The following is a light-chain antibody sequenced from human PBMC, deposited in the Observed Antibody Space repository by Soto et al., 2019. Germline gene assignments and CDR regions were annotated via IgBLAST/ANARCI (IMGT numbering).Light chain of an antibody. Sequence: IVMTHSPDSLAVSLGERATINCKSSQSVLYSSNNKNYLAWYQQKPGQPPKLLIYWASTRESGVPDRFSGSWSETDFTLTISSLQAEDVAVYYCQQYYSTPPTF. CDR1: QSVLYSSNNKNY. J-gene: IGKJ1*01. V-gene: IGKV4-1*01. CDR2: WAS. CDR3: QQYYSTPPT.